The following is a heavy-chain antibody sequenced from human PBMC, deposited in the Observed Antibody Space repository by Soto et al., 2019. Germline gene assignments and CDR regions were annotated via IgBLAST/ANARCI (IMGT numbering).Heavy chain of an antibody. CDR2: IVVGSGNT. CDR1: GFTFTSSA. CDR3: AAEQLPIAAAGTKGNFDY. V-gene: IGHV1-58*01. D-gene: IGHD6-13*01. J-gene: IGHJ4*02. Sequence: GASVKVSCKASGFTFTSSAVQWVRQARGQRLEWIGWIVVGSGNTNYAQKFQERVTITRDMSTSTAYMELSSLRSEDTAVYYCAAEQLPIAAAGTKGNFDYWGQGTLVTVSS.